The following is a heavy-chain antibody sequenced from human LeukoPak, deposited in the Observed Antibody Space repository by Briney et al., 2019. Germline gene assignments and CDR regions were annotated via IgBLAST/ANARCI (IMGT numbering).Heavy chain of an antibody. D-gene: IGHD1-26*01. CDR3: AKAARGSGSYSMFDY. Sequence: GGSLRLSCAASGFTFSSYAMSWVRQAPGKGLEWVSAINGSGGSTYYADSVKGRFTISRDNSKNTLYLQMNSLRAEDTAVYYCAKAARGSGSYSMFDYWGQGTLVTVSS. CDR2: INGSGGST. J-gene: IGHJ4*02. V-gene: IGHV3-23*01. CDR1: GFTFSSYA.